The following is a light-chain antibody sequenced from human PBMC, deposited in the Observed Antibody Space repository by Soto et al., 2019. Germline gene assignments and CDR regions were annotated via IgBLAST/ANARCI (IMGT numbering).Light chain of an antibody. CDR2: DIR. J-gene: IGLJ1*01. CDR1: SSDVGGYKY. Sequence: QSALTQPASVSGSPGQSITISCTGTSSDVGGYKYVSWYQQHPGNAPKLMIYDIRNRPSGVSNRFSGSKSGNTASLTISGLQAEDEADDYCSSYTRSSTRVFGTGTKLTVL. V-gene: IGLV2-14*03. CDR3: SSYTRSSTRV.